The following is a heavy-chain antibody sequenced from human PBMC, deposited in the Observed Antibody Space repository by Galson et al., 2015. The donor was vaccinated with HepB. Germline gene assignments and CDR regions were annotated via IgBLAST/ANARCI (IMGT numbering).Heavy chain of an antibody. V-gene: IGHV3-53*01. CDR3: ARGRGTLDRYSFDS. J-gene: IGHJ4*02. CDR1: GFTVSGDD. Sequence: SLRLSCATSGFTVSGDDMTRVRQAPGKGLEWVSIIDVSHVTYYAPSVKGRVSISRDTSENIMYLQMNSLRAKDTAIYYCARGRGTLDRYSFDSWGPGTLVTVSS. D-gene: IGHD3-16*01. CDR2: IDVSHVT.